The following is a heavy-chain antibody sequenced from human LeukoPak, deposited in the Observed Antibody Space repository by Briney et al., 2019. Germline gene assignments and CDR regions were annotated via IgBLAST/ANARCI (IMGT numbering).Heavy chain of an antibody. CDR2: TYTGGST. CDR3: AKPISGGLAVTADWFHP. D-gene: IGHD6-19*01. J-gene: IGHJ5*01. CDR1: GFTVSSNY. Sequence: GGSLRLSCAASGFTVSSNYMSWVRQAPGKGLEWVSVTYTGGSTNYAASVRGRFTISRDNSKNTLYLQLNTLRADDTATYYCAKPISGGLAVTADWFHPWGQGTLVVVSS. V-gene: IGHV3-53*01.